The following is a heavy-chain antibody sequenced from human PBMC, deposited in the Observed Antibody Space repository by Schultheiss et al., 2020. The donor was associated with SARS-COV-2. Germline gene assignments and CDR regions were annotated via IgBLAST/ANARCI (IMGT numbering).Heavy chain of an antibody. Sequence: GGSLRLSCAASGFTFSSYSMNWVRQAPGKGLEWVSSISSSSSYIYYADSVKGRFTISRENAKNSLYLQMNSLRAGDTAVYYCARAPDYYYDSSGTGIDYWGQGTLVTVSS. CDR1: GFTFSSYS. V-gene: IGHV3-21*01. CDR3: ARAPDYYYDSSGTGIDY. CDR2: ISSSSSYI. D-gene: IGHD3-22*01. J-gene: IGHJ4*02.